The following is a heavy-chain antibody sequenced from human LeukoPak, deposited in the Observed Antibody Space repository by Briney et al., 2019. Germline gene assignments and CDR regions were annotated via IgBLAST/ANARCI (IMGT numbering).Heavy chain of an antibody. CDR2: INPNSGGT. J-gene: IGHJ6*02. Sequence: GASVKVSCKASGYTFTGYYMHWVRQAPGQGLEWMGWINPNSGGTNYAQKFQGWVTMTRDTSISTAYMELSRLRSDDTAVYYCARGGPGIEGANYYYYYGMDVWGQGTTVTVSS. CDR3: ARGGPGIEGANYYYYYGMDV. D-gene: IGHD2/OR15-2a*01. V-gene: IGHV1-2*04. CDR1: GYTFTGYY.